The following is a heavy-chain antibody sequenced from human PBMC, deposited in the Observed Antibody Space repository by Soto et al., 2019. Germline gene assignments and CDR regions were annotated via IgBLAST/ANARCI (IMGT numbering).Heavy chain of an antibody. D-gene: IGHD3-22*01. CDR3: ARVAGYSFVSDY. CDR1: GYTFTGYY. Sequence: ASVKVSCKAPGYTFTGYYMHWVRQAPGQGLEWMGWINPNSGGTNYAQKFQGRVTMTRDTSISTAYMELSRLRSDDTAVYYCARVAGYSFVSDYWGQGTLVTVSS. V-gene: IGHV1-2*02. CDR2: INPNSGGT. J-gene: IGHJ4*02.